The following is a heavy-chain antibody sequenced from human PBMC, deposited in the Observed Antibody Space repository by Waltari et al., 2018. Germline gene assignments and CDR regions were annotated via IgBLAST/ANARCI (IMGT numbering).Heavy chain of an antibody. CDR3: ARHGYCDGDCYSGPSNPFFDY. D-gene: IGHD2-21*01. CDR2: IYYSGST. J-gene: IGHJ4*02. CDR1: GGSISSSSYY. V-gene: IGHV4-39*07. Sequence: QLQLQESGPGLVKPSETLSLTCTVSGGSISSSSYYWGWIRQPPGKGLEWIGSIYYSGSTYYNPSLKSRVTISVDTSKNQFSLKLSSVTAADTAVYYCARHGYCDGDCYSGPSNPFFDYWGQGTLVTVSS.